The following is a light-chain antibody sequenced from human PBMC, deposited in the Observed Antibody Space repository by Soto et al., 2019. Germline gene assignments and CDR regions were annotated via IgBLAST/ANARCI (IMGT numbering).Light chain of an antibody. CDR3: QQSYNSPPIT. CDR1: ESLLHSNGYNY. J-gene: IGKJ5*01. V-gene: IGKV2-28*01. CDR2: LTS. Sequence: DIVVTQSPLSLPVTPGEPASISCRSSESLLHSNGYNYLDWYLQKPGQSPQLLIYLTSTRASGVPDRFSGSGSGTDFTLTITSLQPEDFATYYCQQSYNSPPITFGQGTRREIK.